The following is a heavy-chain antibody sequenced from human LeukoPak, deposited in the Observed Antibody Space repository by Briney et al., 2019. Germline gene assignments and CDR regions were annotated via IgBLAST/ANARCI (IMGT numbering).Heavy chain of an antibody. Sequence: PSETLSLTCAVYGGSFSGYYWSWIRQPPGKGLEWIGEINHSGSTNYNPSLKSRVTISVDTSKNQFSLKLSSVTAADTAVYYCARGLDLYYGSGSYYRGRCYFDYWGQGTLVTVSS. D-gene: IGHD3-10*01. CDR1: GGSFSGYY. V-gene: IGHV4-34*01. CDR2: INHSGST. CDR3: ARGLDLYYGSGSYYRGRCYFDY. J-gene: IGHJ4*02.